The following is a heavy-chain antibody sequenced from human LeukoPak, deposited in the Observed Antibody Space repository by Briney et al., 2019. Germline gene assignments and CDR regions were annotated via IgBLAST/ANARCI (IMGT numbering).Heavy chain of an antibody. Sequence: ASVKVSCKASGYTFTSYGISWVRQAPGQGLEWMGWISAYNGNTNYAQKLQGRVTMTTDTSTSTAYMELRSLRSDDTAVYYCARALTAAAGTGTVIIDWGQGNPVTVYS. J-gene: IGHJ4*02. D-gene: IGHD6-13*01. V-gene: IGHV1-18*01. CDR3: ARALTAAAGTGTVIID. CDR2: ISAYNGNT. CDR1: GYTFTSYG.